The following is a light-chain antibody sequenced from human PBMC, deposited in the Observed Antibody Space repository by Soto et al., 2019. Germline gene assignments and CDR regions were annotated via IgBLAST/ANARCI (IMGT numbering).Light chain of an antibody. CDR1: QSVSRSY. Sequence: EIVLTQSPCTLSLSPGESATLSCRASQSVSRSYLAWYQQKPGQPPRVLMYGASSRATGIPERFSGSGSGTDFTLTISRLEPEDFEVFYCQHYDSLPITFGQGTRLEIK. CDR2: GAS. CDR3: QHYDSLPIT. V-gene: IGKV3-20*01. J-gene: IGKJ5*01.